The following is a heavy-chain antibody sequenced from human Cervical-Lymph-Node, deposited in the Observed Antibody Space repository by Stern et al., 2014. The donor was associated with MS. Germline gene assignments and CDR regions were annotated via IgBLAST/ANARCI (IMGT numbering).Heavy chain of an antibody. J-gene: IGHJ5*02. Sequence: VQLVESGAEVKKPGSSVKVSCKASGTTFSTYGINWVRQAPGQGLEWMVGLIPVFGTPNNAQKFKGRVTITADEASSTAYMELSSLKSDDTAMYYCAPEGWFDPWGQGTLVTVSS. CDR1: GTTFSTYG. CDR2: LIPVFGTP. CDR3: APEGWFDP. V-gene: IGHV1-69*01.